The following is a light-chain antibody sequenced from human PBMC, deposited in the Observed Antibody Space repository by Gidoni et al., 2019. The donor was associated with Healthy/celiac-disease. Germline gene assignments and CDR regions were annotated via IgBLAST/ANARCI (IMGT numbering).Light chain of an antibody. CDR2: AAS. CDR1: QSISSY. CDR3: QQSYSTTQLT. V-gene: IGKV1-39*01. J-gene: IGKJ4*01. Sequence: MQLTHSPSSLSASVGDRVTITCRSSQSISSYLNWYQQKPGKDPKILIYAASTLQSGVPSRLSSSGSGTDVTLNISSMQHEDFETYYCQQSYSTTQLTFGGXTKVEIK.